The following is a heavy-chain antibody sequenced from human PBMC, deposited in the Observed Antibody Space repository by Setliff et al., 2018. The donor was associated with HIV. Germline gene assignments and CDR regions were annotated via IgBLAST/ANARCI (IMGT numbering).Heavy chain of an antibody. CDR3: ARHRGLRDPSGWYGISWLDP. V-gene: IGHV4-39*01. CDR1: GDSVSAFNYY. Sequence: PSENLSPTCTVSGDSVSAFNYYWGWIRRPPGKGLEWIASIYSSGTTYHSPSLKNRVTVSADRTKYQFSLKLTSVTAADTAVYYCARHRGLRDPSGWYGISWLDPLGQGTLVTVSS. CDR2: IYSSGTT. D-gene: IGHD6-19*01. J-gene: IGHJ5*02.